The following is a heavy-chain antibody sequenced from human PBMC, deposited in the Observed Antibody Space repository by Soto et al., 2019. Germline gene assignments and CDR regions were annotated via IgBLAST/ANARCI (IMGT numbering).Heavy chain of an antibody. CDR3: ARAQSSVLLWFGELLSTYNWFDP. V-gene: IGHV4-31*03. J-gene: IGHJ5*02. CDR1: GGSISSGGYY. D-gene: IGHD3-10*01. Sequence: PSGTLSLTCTVSGGSISSGGYYWSWIRQHPGKGLEWIGYIYYSGSTYYNPSLKSRVTISVDTSKNQFSLKLSSVTAADTAVYYCARAQSSVLLWFGELLSTYNWFDPWGQGTLVTVSS. CDR2: IYYSGST.